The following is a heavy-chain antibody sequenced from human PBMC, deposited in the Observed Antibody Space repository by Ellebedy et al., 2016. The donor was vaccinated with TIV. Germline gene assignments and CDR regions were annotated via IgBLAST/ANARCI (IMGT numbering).Heavy chain of an antibody. CDR3: ARDRGSGWNFFDD. CDR1: GFTFSNYP. CDR2: ITFGGSNA. V-gene: IGHV3-30*04. Sequence: GESLKISXVGFGFTFSNYPMYWVRQAPGKGLEWVAVITFGGSNAYYADSVRGRFTISRDNPKNTLYLQMNSLRVEDTAVYYCARDRGSGWNFFDDWGQGALVTVSS. J-gene: IGHJ4*02. D-gene: IGHD6-19*01.